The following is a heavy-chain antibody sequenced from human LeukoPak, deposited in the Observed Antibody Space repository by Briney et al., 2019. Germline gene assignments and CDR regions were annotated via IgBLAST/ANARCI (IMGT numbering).Heavy chain of an antibody. CDR3: SRGLDSRKLGY. Sequence: SETLSLTCTVSGASFNSDDQYWNWIRQSPGKGPEWIGSIHPSGMLYNDPSLESRVTMSRDTSKNQFSLNLNSVTAADTAVYFCSRGLDSRKLGYWGQGILVTVSS. CDR1: GASFNSDDQY. CDR2: IHPSGML. J-gene: IGHJ4*02. V-gene: IGHV4-31*03. D-gene: IGHD3-22*01.